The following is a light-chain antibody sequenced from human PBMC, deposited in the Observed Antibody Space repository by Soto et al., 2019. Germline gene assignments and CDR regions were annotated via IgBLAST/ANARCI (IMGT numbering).Light chain of an antibody. CDR3: QHLNSYPIT. J-gene: IGKJ5*01. CDR2: EAS. Sequence: QLTQSPSSLSAFVGDRVTISCRASQGTSSHLAWYQQKPGKAPKLLIYEASTLQSGVPSRFSGTGSATDFTLTIISLQPEDSATYYCQHLNSYPITFGQGTRLEIK. V-gene: IGKV1-9*01. CDR1: QGTSSH.